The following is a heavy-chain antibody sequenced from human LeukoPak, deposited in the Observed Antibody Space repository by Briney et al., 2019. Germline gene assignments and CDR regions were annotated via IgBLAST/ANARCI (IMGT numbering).Heavy chain of an antibody. V-gene: IGHV4-39*03. CDR3: TTDPPSATPVAGVDY. J-gene: IGHJ4*02. Sequence: SETLSLTCTVSGGSISSSSYYWGWIRQPPGKGLEWIGSIYYSGSTYYNPSLKSRVTISVDTSKNQFSLKLSSVTAADTAVYYCTTDPPSATPVAGVDYWGQGTLVTVSS. CDR2: IYYSGST. D-gene: IGHD6-19*01. CDR1: GGSISSSSYY.